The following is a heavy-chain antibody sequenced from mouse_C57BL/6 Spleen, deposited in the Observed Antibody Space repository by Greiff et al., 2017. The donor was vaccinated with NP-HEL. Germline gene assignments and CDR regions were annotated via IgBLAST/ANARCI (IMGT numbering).Heavy chain of an antibody. CDR2: IWSGGST. V-gene: IGHV2-2*01. J-gene: IGHJ4*01. Sequence: VMLVESGPGLVQPSQSLSITCTVSGFSLTSYGVHWVRQSPGKGLEWLGVIWSGGSTDYNAAFISRLSISKDNSKSQVFFKMNSLQADDTAIYYCASSTGSPFYYYAMDYWGQGTSVTVSS. CDR1: GFSLTSYG. CDR3: ASSTGSPFYYYAMDY.